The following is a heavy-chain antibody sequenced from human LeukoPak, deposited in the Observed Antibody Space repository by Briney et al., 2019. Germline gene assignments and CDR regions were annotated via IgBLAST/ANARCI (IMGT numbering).Heavy chain of an antibody. CDR2: VSNSGDYI. Sequence: GGSLRLSCAASGFSFSSYRMNWVRQAPGKGLEWVSSVSNSGDYIHYADSVKGRFTISRDNSKNSLYLQMNSLRAEDTAVYYCARAGLERRRNFNWFDPWGQGTLVTVSS. CDR3: ARAGLERRRNFNWFDP. J-gene: IGHJ5*02. CDR1: GFSFSSYR. D-gene: IGHD1-1*01. V-gene: IGHV3-21*06.